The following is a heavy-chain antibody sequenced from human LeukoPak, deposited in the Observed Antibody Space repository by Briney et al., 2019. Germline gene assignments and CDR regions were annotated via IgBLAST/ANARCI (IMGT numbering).Heavy chain of an antibody. CDR3: ALNPDYYGSGSFDY. D-gene: IGHD3-10*01. CDR2: IKEDGSEK. J-gene: IGHJ4*02. CDR1: GFTFSSYW. V-gene: IGHV3-7*01. Sequence: GGSMRLSCAASGFTFSSYWMSWVRQAPGKGLEWVADIKEDGSEKYYVDSVKGRFTISRDNAKNSLYLQMNSLRAEDTAVYYCALNPDYYGSGSFDYWGQGTLVTVSS.